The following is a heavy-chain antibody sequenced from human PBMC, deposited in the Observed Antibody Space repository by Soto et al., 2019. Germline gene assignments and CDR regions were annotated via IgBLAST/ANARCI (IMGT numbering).Heavy chain of an antibody. CDR3: AKMGQQWLLPFDY. D-gene: IGHD6-19*01. Sequence: PGGSLRLSCAASGFTFSSYAMSWVRQVPGKGLEWVSAISGSGGSTYYADSVKGRFTISRDNSKNTLYLQMNSLRAEDPAVYHCAKMGQQWLLPFDYLGQGTLVTVSS. J-gene: IGHJ4*02. CDR1: GFTFSSYA. CDR2: ISGSGGST. V-gene: IGHV3-23*01.